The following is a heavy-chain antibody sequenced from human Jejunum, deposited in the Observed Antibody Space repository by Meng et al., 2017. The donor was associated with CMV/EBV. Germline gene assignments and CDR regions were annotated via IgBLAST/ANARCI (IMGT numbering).Heavy chain of an antibody. CDR2: IIPILGIA. Sequence: QVQLVQSGAAVKKPGSSVKVSCKASGGTFSSYAISWVRQAPGQGREWMGGIIPILGIANYAQKFQGRVTITADKSTSTAYMELSSLRSEDTAVYYCARDRNYVHHFDYWGQGTLVTVAS. V-gene: IGHV1-69*10. J-gene: IGHJ4*02. CDR3: ARDRNYVHHFDY. D-gene: IGHD1-7*01. CDR1: GGTFSSYA.